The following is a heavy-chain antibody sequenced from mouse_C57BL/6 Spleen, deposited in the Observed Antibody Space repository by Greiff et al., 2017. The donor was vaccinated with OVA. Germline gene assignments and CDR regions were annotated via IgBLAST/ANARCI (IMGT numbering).Heavy chain of an antibody. J-gene: IGHJ4*01. CDR3: ARPLYILGMDY. CDR2: IHPNSGST. V-gene: IGHV1-64*01. CDR1: GYTFTSYW. D-gene: IGHD4-1*01. Sequence: QVQLQQPGAELVKPGASVKLSCKASGYTFTSYWMHWVKQRPGQGLEWIGMIHPNSGSTNYNEKFKSKATLTVDKSSSTAYMQLSSLTSEDSADYYCARPLYILGMDYWGQGTSVTVSS.